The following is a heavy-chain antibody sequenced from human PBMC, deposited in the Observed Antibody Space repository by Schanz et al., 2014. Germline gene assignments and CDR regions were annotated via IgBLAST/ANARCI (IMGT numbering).Heavy chain of an antibody. CDR3: ARRIWDGDYYYFDY. CDR2: IYYSGDT. V-gene: IGHV4-59*01. CDR1: GGSISSYY. Sequence: QLQLQESGPGLVKPSETLSLTCTVSGGSISSYYWSWIRQPPGKGLEWIGYIYYSGDTNYNPSLKSRVTISVDTSKNQFSLNLISVTAADTAVYYCARRIWDGDYYYFDYWGQGTLXTVSS. J-gene: IGHJ4*02. D-gene: IGHD4-17*01.